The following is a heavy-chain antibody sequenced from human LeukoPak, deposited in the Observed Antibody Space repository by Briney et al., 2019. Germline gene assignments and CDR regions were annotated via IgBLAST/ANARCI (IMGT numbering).Heavy chain of an antibody. CDR1: GFTFSSHS. CDR2: VASTNKI. V-gene: IGHV3-48*02. D-gene: IGHD3-3*01. CDR3: ARAQTLFWEFDGFDI. Sequence: GGSLRLSCVASGFTFSSHSINWVRQAPGKGLEWIATVASTNKIHYADSVKGRFTISRDNAENSVYLQMNSLRDEDTAVYSCARAQTLFWEFDGFDIWGRGTKVTVSS. J-gene: IGHJ3*02.